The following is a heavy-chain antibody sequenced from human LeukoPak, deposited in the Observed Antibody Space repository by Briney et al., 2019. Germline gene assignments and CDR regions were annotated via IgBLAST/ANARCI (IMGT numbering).Heavy chain of an antibody. V-gene: IGHV3-48*04. D-gene: IGHD1-26*01. CDR1: GFTFSSYS. CDR2: ISSSSSTI. CDR3: ARDIVGATAGAATFDY. Sequence: GGSLRLSCAASGFTFSSYSMNWVRQAPGKGLEWVSYISSSSSTIYYADSVKGRFTISGDNAKNSLYLQMNSLRAEDTAVYYCARDIVGATAGAATFDYWGQGTLVTVSS. J-gene: IGHJ4*02.